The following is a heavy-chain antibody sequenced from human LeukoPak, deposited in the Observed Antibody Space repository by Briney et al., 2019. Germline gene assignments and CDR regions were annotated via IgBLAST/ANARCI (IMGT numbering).Heavy chain of an antibody. J-gene: IGHJ4*02. CDR3: ATEFIVVVRGSDLDY. CDR2: ISYDGSNK. CDR1: GFTFSSYA. D-gene: IGHD2-15*01. Sequence: GGSLRLSCAASGFTFSSYAMHWVRQAPGKGPEWVAVISYDGSNKYYADSVKGRFTISRDNSKNTLYLQMNSLRAEDTAVYYCATEFIVVVRGSDLDYWGQGTLVTVSS. V-gene: IGHV3-30-3*01.